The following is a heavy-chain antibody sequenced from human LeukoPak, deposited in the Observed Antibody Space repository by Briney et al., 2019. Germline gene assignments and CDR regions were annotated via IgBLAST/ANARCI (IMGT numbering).Heavy chain of an antibody. CDR3: ARGSGYGGNSYWYLDL. CDR1: GYSISSGYY. V-gene: IGHV4-38-2*01. D-gene: IGHD4-23*01. CDR2: IYHSGST. Sequence: PSETLSLTCAVSGYSISSGYYWGWIRQPPGKGLEWIGSIYHSGSTYYNPSLKSRVTISVDTSKNQFSLKLSSVTAADTAVYYCARGSGYGGNSYWYLDLWGRGTLVTVSS. J-gene: IGHJ2*01.